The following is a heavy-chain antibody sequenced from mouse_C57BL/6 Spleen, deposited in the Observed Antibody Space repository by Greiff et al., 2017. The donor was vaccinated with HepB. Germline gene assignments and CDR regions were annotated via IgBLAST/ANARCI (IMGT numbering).Heavy chain of an antibody. CDR2: IYPGDGDT. Sequence: VQRVESGPELVKPGASVKISCKASGYAFSSSWMNWVKQRPGKGLEWIGRIYPGDGDTNYNGKFKGKATLTADKSSSTAYMQLSSLTSEDSAVYFCARWGHYDGSSFDYWGQGTTLTVSS. D-gene: IGHD2-3*01. J-gene: IGHJ2*01. V-gene: IGHV1-82*01. CDR3: ARWGHYDGSSFDY. CDR1: GYAFSSSW.